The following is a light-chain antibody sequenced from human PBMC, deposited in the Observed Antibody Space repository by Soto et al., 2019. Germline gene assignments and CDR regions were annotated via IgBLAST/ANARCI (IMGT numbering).Light chain of an antibody. J-gene: IGLJ1*01. V-gene: IGLV2-14*02. CDR1: SSEIESYNL. CDR2: AVT. Sequence: QSALTQPASVSGSPGQSITISCTGSSSEIESYNLVSWYQQYPGKAPKLMIYAVTDRPSGVSSRFSGSKSGNTASLTISGLQAEDEADYYCSSYTSSSTLFGTGTKLTVL. CDR3: SSYTSSSTL.